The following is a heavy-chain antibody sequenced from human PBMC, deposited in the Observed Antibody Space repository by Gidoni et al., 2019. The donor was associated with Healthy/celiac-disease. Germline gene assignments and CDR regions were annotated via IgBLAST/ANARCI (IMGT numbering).Heavy chain of an antibody. CDR1: GFTFSSYG. J-gene: IGHJ6*03. D-gene: IGHD6-13*01. CDR3: AISGYSSSWPKYYYYYYMDV. Sequence: QVQLVESGGGVVQPGRSLRLSCAASGFTFSSYGMHWVRQAPGKGLAWVAVISYDGSNKYYADSVKGRFTISRDNSKNTLYLQMNSLRAEDTAVYYCAISGYSSSWPKYYYYYYMDVWGKGTTVTVSS. CDR2: ISYDGSNK. V-gene: IGHV3-30*03.